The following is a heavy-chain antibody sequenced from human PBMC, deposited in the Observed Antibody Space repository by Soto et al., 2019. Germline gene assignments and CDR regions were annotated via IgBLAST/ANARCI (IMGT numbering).Heavy chain of an antibody. CDR1: GFNFDDYA. D-gene: IGHD3-3*01. V-gene: IGHV3-9*01. CDR3: AKDIGPYHYDFWSEWAFDY. J-gene: IGHJ4*02. CDR2: ISGKSGSI. Sequence: EVQLVESGGGLVQRGRSLRLSCAASGFNFDDYAMHWVRQAPGKGLEWVSGISGKSGSIGYAESVKGRFSISRDNAKNSLYLQMNSLRSEDTAFYYCAKDIGPYHYDFWSEWAFDYWGQGTLVTVSS.